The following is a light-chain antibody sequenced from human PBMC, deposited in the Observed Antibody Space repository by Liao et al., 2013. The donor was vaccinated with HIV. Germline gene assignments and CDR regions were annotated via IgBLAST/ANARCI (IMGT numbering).Light chain of an antibody. CDR1: NIGSKS. CDR2: YDS. J-gene: IGLJ2*01. Sequence: SYVLTQPPSVSVAPGKTARITCGGNNIGSKSVHWYQQKPGQAPVLVIYYDSDRPSGIPERFSGSNSGNTATLTISRVEAGDEADYYCQVWDSSSDHREGVFGGGTKLTVL. CDR3: QVWDSSSDHREGV. V-gene: IGLV3-21*01.